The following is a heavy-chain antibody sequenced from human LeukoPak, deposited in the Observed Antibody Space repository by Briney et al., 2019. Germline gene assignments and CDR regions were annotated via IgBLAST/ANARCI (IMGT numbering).Heavy chain of an antibody. J-gene: IGHJ3*02. D-gene: IGHD3-10*01. CDR3: AGDQDYYGSGSSYAFDI. CDR2: ISAYNGNT. V-gene: IGHV1-18*01. Sequence: ASVKVSCKASGYTFTSYGISWVRQAPGQGLEWMGWISAYNGNTNYAQKLQGRVTMTTDTSTSTAYMELRSLRSDDTAVYYCAGDQDYYGSGSSYAFDIWGQGTMVTVSS. CDR1: GYTFTSYG.